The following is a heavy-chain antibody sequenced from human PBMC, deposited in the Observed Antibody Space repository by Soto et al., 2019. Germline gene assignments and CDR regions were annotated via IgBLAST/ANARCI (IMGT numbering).Heavy chain of an antibody. CDR2: INHSGST. Sequence: SETLSLTCAVYGGSFSGYYWSWIRQPPGKGLEWIGEINHSGSTNYNPSLKSRVTVSVDTSKNQFSLKLSSVTAADTAVYYCARGLVGGVAAAGANWFDPWGQGTLVTVSS. V-gene: IGHV4-34*01. CDR3: ARGLVGGVAAAGANWFDP. J-gene: IGHJ5*02. CDR1: GGSFSGYY. D-gene: IGHD6-13*01.